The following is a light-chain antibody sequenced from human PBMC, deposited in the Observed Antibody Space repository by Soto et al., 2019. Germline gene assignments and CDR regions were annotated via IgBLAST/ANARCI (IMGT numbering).Light chain of an antibody. CDR1: NSDVGGYSH. Sequence: QPVLTQPASVSGSPGQSITISCTGTNSDVGGYSHVSWYQQHPGKAPKLMIYDVTNRPSGVSNRFSGSKSGNTASLTISGLQAEDEADYYCSSYTDSSTLVVFGGGTKLTVL. CDR3: SSYTDSSTLVV. V-gene: IGLV2-14*01. CDR2: DVT. J-gene: IGLJ2*01.